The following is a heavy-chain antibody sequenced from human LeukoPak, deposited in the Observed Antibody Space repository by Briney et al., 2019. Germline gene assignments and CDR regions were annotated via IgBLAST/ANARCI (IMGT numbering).Heavy chain of an antibody. Sequence: SETLSLTCTVSGGSISSYYWSWIRQPPGKGLEWIGYIYYSGSTNYNPSLKSRVTISVDTSKNQFSLKLSSVTAADTAVYYCAALLYPRNYGMDVWGKGTTVTVSS. CDR1: GGSISSYY. J-gene: IGHJ6*04. V-gene: IGHV4-59*01. CDR2: IYYSGST. D-gene: IGHD2-8*01. CDR3: AALLYPRNYGMDV.